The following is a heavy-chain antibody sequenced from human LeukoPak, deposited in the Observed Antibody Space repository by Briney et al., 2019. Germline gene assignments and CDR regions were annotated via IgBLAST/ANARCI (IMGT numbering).Heavy chain of an antibody. Sequence: SETLSLTCTVSGGSISSSDYYWDWIRQPPGKGLEWIGSIYYSGSTYYNPSLKSRVTISVDTSKNQFSLKLSSVTAADTAVYYCARSSSSWYFPNWFDPWGQGTLVTVSS. CDR1: GGSISSSDYY. V-gene: IGHV4-39*07. CDR2: IYYSGST. D-gene: IGHD6-13*01. J-gene: IGHJ5*02. CDR3: ARSSSSWYFPNWFDP.